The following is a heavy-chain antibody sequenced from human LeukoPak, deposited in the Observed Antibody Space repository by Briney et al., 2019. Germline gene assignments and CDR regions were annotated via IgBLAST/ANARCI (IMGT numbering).Heavy chain of an antibody. CDR2: IWYDGSNK. Sequence: SGGSLRLSCAASGFTFSSYGMHWVRQAPGKGLEWVAVIWYDGSNKYYADSVKGRFTISRDNSRNTLYLQMNSLRAEDTAVYYCAGTGSTVNWFDPWGQGTLVTVSS. CDR1: GFTFSSYG. J-gene: IGHJ5*02. D-gene: IGHD6-19*01. V-gene: IGHV3-33*01. CDR3: AGTGSTVNWFDP.